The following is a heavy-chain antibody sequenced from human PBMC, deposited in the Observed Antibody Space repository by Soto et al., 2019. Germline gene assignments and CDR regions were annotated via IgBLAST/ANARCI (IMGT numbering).Heavy chain of an antibody. V-gene: IGHV4-4*07. Sequence: SETLSLTCNVSGGSIRSYYWSWIRQPAGKALEWIGRIYTSGTTNYTPSIKSRATILVDTSKNQFSLKLSSVTAADTAVYYCAREGASGFGMDVWGQGTTVTVSS. J-gene: IGHJ6*02. CDR2: IYTSGTT. CDR3: AREGASGFGMDV. D-gene: IGHD1-26*01. CDR1: GGSIRSYY.